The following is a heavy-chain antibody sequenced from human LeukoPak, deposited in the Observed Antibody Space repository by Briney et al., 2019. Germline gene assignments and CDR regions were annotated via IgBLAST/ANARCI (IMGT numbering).Heavy chain of an antibody. Sequence: GSSVKVSCKASGGTFSSYAISWVRQAPGQGLEWMGGIIPIFGTANYAQKFQGRVTITADESTSTAYMELSSLRSEDTAVYYCARDPDASRGSSSHLADYWGQGTLVTVSS. D-gene: IGHD3-16*01. V-gene: IGHV1-69*01. J-gene: IGHJ4*02. CDR3: ARDPDASRGSSSHLADY. CDR2: IIPIFGTA. CDR1: GGTFSSYA.